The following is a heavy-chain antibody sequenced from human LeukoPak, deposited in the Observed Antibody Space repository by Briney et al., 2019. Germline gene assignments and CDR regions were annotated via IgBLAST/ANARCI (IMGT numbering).Heavy chain of an antibody. D-gene: IGHD3-16*01. CDR2: INPGIFTT. V-gene: IGHV1-46*01. Sequence: ASVKVSCTALGYPFTAFSLHWVRQAPGQGPEWMAIINPGIFTTTYAQKLQDRITVTSDTSTATVYMELRSLRLEDTAVYFCARDWAHGSFDLWGQGTLVTVSS. CDR1: GYPFTAFS. CDR3: ARDWAHGSFDL. J-gene: IGHJ4*02.